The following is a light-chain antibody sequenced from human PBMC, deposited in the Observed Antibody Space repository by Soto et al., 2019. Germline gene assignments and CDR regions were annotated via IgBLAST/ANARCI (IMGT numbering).Light chain of an antibody. J-gene: IGKJ5*01. CDR2: GAF. Sequence: ESVLSHSRAPPSLSPGERAPLSSRASPSVTNFLAWYQQKPGQAPRLLIYGAFNRATGIPARFSGSGSGTDFTLTISSLEPEDSAVYYCQQRNIWPPVTFGQGTRLEIK. CDR1: PSVTNF. CDR3: QQRNIWPPVT. V-gene: IGKV3-11*01.